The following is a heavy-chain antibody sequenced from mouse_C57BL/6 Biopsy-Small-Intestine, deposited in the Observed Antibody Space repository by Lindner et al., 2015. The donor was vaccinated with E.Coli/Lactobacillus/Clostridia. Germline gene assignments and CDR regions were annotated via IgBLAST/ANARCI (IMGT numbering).Heavy chain of an antibody. D-gene: IGHD1-1*01. Sequence: VQLQESGAELVKPGASVKLSCKASGYTFTEYTIHWVKQRSGQGLEWIGWFYPGSGSIKYNEKFKGKATFTADTSSNTAYMQLSSLTTEDSAIYYCARPYYYGSSYFDYWGQGTTLTVSS. J-gene: IGHJ2*01. V-gene: IGHV1-62-2*01. CDR2: FYPGSGSI. CDR3: ARPYYYGSSYFDY. CDR1: GYTFTEYT.